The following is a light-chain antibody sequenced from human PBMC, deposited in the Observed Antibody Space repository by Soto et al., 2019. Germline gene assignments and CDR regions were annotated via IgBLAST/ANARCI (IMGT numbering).Light chain of an antibody. Sequence: EIVMTQSPATLSVSPGERATLSCRASQSVSSNLAWYQQKPGQAPRLLIYGASTRATGIPARFSGSGSGTEFTLTISSLQSEDFAVYYCQQYNNWPRLTAGTFGQGTKVEIK. CDR2: GAS. V-gene: IGKV3-15*01. CDR1: QSVSSN. CDR3: QQYNNWPRLTAGT. J-gene: IGKJ1*01.